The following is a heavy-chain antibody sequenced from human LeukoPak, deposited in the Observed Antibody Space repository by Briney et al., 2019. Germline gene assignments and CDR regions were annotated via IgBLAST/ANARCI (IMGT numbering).Heavy chain of an antibody. CDR1: GYTFTSYG. D-gene: IGHD6-19*01. J-gene: IGHJ4*02. Sequence: ASVKVSCKASGYTFTSYGISWVRQAPGQGLEWMGWISAYNGNTNYAQKLQGRVTMTTDTSTGTAYMELRSLRSDDTAVYYCARDRHRTYSSGWQTHFDYWGQGTLVTVSS. CDR2: ISAYNGNT. V-gene: IGHV1-18*04. CDR3: ARDRHRTYSSGWQTHFDY.